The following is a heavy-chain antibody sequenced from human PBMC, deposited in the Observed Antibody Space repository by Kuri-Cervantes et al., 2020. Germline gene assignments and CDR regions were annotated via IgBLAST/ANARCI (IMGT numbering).Heavy chain of an antibody. CDR3: ARDGLRLFDY. Sequence: GESLKISCAASGFTFSSYAMHWVHQAPGKGLEWVAVISYDGSNKYYADSVKGRFTISRDNSKNTLYLQMNSLRAEDTAVYYCARDGLRLFDYWGQGTLVTVSS. CDR2: ISYDGSNK. J-gene: IGHJ4*02. V-gene: IGHV3-30*07. CDR1: GFTFSSYA. D-gene: IGHD4-17*01.